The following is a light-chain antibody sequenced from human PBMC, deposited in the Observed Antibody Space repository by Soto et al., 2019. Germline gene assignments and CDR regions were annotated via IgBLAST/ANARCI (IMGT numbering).Light chain of an antibody. J-gene: IGLJ1*01. CDR3: QSYDSSLSGSMV. V-gene: IGLV1-40*01. CDR2: GNS. CDR1: SSNIGAGYD. Sequence: QSVLTQPPSVSGAPGQRVTISCTGSSSNIGAGYDVHWYQQLPGTAPKLLLYGNSNGPSRVPDRFSGSKSGTSASLAITGLQAEDEADYYCQSYDSSLSGSMVVGTGTKDTVL.